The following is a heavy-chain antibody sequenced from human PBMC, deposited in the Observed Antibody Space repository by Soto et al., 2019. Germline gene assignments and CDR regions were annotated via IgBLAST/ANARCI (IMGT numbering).Heavy chain of an antibody. Sequence: QVQLVQYGAEVKRPGASVKVSCTTSGYKFADYNMNWVRQATGRVLEWLGYMNSFSGGSDFAPKFQDRLTLTKNTSISTAYFELTNRRDEDTAVYYFARGSAFQRTGNSDFWGQGTPVTVAS. CDR2: MNSFSGGS. J-gene: IGHJ4*02. V-gene: IGHV1-8*02. CDR1: GYKFADYN. D-gene: IGHD6-25*01. CDR3: ARGSAFQRTGNSDF.